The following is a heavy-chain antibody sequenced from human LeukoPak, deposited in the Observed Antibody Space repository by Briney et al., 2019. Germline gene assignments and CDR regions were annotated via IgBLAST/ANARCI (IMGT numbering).Heavy chain of an antibody. D-gene: IGHD2-21*01. CDR1: GGSISSSNYY. V-gene: IGHV4-61*02. Sequence: PSQTLSLTCAVSGGSISSSNYYWSWIRQPAGQGLEWIGRIYTSGSTDYNPSLKSRVSMSVDTSKNQFSLKLSSVTAADTAVYYCAAQCGGDCPYFFDYWGQGTLVTVSS. J-gene: IGHJ4*02. CDR3: AAQCGGDCPYFFDY. CDR2: IYTSGST.